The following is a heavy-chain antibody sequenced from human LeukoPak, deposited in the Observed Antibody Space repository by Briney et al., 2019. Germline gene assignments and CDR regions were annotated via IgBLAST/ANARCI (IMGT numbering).Heavy chain of an antibody. CDR1: GYSFTNYW. CDR2: IYPGDSDT. D-gene: IGHD3-9*01. Sequence: GESLKISCKGSGYSFTNYWIGWVRQMPGKGLEWMGIIYPGDSDTRYSPSFQGQVTISADKSISTAYLQWSSLKASDTAMYYCARVDYDILTGPSYYFDYWGQGTLVTVSS. V-gene: IGHV5-51*01. CDR3: ARVDYDILTGPSYYFDY. J-gene: IGHJ4*02.